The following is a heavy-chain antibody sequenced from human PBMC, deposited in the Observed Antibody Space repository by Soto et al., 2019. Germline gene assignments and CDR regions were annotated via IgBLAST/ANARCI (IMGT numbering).Heavy chain of an antibody. J-gene: IGHJ3*02. CDR2: INHSGST. Sequence: QVQLQQWGAGLLKPSETLPLTCAVYGGSFSGYYWSWIRQPPGKGLEWIGEINHSGSTNYNPSLKSRVTISVDTSKNQFSLKLSSVTAADTAVYYCARGRVVVVAATRRDAFDIWGQGTMVTVSS. D-gene: IGHD2-15*01. V-gene: IGHV4-34*01. CDR3: ARGRVVVVAATRRDAFDI. CDR1: GGSFSGYY.